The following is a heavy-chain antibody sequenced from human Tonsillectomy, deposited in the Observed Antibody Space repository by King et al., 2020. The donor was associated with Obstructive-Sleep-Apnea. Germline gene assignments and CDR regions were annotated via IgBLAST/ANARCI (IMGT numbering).Heavy chain of an antibody. Sequence: VQLVESGAEVKKPGESLRISCKGSGYSFTSYWISWVRQMPGKGLEWMGRIDPSDSYSNYSPSFQGHVTISADKSISTAYLQWSSLKASDTAMYYCARRDKQLLSIDPWGQGTLVTVSS. V-gene: IGHV5-10-1*01. J-gene: IGHJ5*02. CDR1: GYSFTSYW. CDR2: IDPSDSYS. CDR3: ARRDKQLLSIDP. D-gene: IGHD2-2*01.